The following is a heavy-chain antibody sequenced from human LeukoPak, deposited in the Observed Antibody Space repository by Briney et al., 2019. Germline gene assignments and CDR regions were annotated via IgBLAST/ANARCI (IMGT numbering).Heavy chain of an antibody. D-gene: IGHD5-18*01. Sequence: AESLMTSCKGSGYSFTSYWIGWVRQMPGKGLEWMGIIYPGDSDTRYSPSFQGQVTISADKSISTAYLQWSSLKASDTAMYYFARHGSGQLWPLIDYWGQGTLVTVSS. V-gene: IGHV5-51*01. CDR2: IYPGDSDT. CDR3: ARHGSGQLWPLIDY. J-gene: IGHJ4*02. CDR1: GYSFTSYW.